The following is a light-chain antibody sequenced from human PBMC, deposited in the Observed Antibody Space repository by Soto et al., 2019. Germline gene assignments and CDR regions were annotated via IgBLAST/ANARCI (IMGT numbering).Light chain of an antibody. CDR3: QEYNSYSST. J-gene: IGKJ2*01. V-gene: IGKV1-5*01. CDR1: QSISSW. CDR2: DAS. Sequence: DIQMTQSPSTLSASVGDRVTITCRASQSISSWLAWYQQKPWKAPKLLIYDASSLESGVPSRFSGSGSGTEFTLTNSSLQTDDFATYYCQEYNSYSSTFGKGTKVYIK.